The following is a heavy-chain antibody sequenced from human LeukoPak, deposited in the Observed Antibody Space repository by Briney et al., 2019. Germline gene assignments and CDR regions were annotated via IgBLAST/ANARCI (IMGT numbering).Heavy chain of an antibody. J-gene: IGHJ3*02. CDR1: NYSISSGYY. D-gene: IGHD6-13*01. CDR2: IYHSGNT. CDR3: AGTYSLYDPFDI. V-gene: IGHV4-38-2*02. Sequence: SETLSLTCTVSNYSISSGYYWAWIRQPPGKGLEWIGNIYHSGNTYYNPSLKSRVSLSVDTSENQFSLKLSSVTAPDTAVYYCAGTYSLYDPFDIWGQGTMVTVSS.